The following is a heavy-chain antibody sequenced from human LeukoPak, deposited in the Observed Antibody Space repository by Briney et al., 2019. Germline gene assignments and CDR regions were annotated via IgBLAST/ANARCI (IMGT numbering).Heavy chain of an antibody. CDR2: INPNSGGT. Sequence: ASVKVSCKASGYTFTSYGISWVRQAPGQGLEWMGWINPNSGGTNYAQKLQGRVTMTRDTSISTAYMELSRLRSDDTAVYYCARKGPDAFDIWGQGTMVTVSS. V-gene: IGHV1-2*02. J-gene: IGHJ3*02. CDR3: ARKGPDAFDI. CDR1: GYTFTSYG.